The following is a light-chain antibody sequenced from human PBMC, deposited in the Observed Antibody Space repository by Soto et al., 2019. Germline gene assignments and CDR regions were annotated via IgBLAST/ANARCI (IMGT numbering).Light chain of an antibody. Sequence: QSALTQPPSASGSPGQSVTISCTGSSSDVGGYNYVCWYQQHPGKAPKLIIYEDNKRPSGVPDRFTGSKSGNTASLTVSGLRAEDEADYYCSSHAGYNNWAVFGGGTKLTVL. V-gene: IGLV2-8*01. J-gene: IGLJ3*02. CDR2: EDN. CDR1: SSDVGGYNY. CDR3: SSHAGYNNWAV.